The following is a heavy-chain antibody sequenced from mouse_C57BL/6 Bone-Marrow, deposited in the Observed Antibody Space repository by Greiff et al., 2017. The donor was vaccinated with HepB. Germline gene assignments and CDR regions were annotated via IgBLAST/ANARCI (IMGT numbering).Heavy chain of an antibody. Sequence: EVNVVESGGDLVKPGGSLKLSCAASGFTFSSYGMSWVRQTPDKRLEWVATISSGGSYTYYPDSVKGRFTISRDNAKNTLDLQMSSLKSEDTAMYYCARPYYYGSSPFAYWGQGTLVTVSA. CDR1: GFTFSSYG. J-gene: IGHJ3*01. CDR3: ARPYYYGSSPFAY. D-gene: IGHD1-1*01. V-gene: IGHV5-6*01. CDR2: ISSGGSYT.